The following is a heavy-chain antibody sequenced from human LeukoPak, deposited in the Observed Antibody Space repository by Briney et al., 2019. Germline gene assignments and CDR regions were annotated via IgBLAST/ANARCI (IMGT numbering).Heavy chain of an antibody. CDR3: ARQSLVNCSSTSCYGWFDP. D-gene: IGHD2-2*01. V-gene: IGHV4-30-2*01. Sequence: SETLSLTCAVSGGSISSGGYSWSWIRQPPGKGLEWIGYIYHSGSTNYNPSLKSRVTISVDTSKNQFSLKLSSVTAADTAVYYCARQSLVNCSSTSCYGWFDPWGQGTLVTVSS. CDR2: IYHSGST. J-gene: IGHJ5*02. CDR1: GGSISSGGYS.